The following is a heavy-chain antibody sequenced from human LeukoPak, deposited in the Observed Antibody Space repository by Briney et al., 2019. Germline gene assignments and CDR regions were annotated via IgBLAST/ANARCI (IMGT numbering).Heavy chain of an antibody. CDR3: ARVEYYYDSSEPVAFDI. Sequence: GGSLRLSCAASGFTFDDYGMSWVRQAPGKGLEWVSGINWNGGSTGYADSVKGRFTTSRDNAKNSLYLQMNSLRAEDTALYHCARVEYYYDSSEPVAFDIWGQGTMVTVSS. D-gene: IGHD3-22*01. CDR1: GFTFDDYG. CDR2: INWNGGST. V-gene: IGHV3-20*01. J-gene: IGHJ3*02.